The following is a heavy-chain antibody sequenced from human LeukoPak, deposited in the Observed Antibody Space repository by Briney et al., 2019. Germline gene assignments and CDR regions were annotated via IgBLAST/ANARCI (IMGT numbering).Heavy chain of an antibody. Sequence: SETLSLTCAVYGGPFSGYYWSWIRQPPGKGLEWIGEINHSGSTKYNPSLKSRVTISVDTSKNLFSLKLTSVTAADTAVYYCATCRDEFGDYGFTSWGQGTLVTVSS. CDR2: INHSGST. D-gene: IGHD4-17*01. J-gene: IGHJ5*02. CDR1: GGPFSGYY. V-gene: IGHV4-34*01. CDR3: ATCRDEFGDYGFTS.